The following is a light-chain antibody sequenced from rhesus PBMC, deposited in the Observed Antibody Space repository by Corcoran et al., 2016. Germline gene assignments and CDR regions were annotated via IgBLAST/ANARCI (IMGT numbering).Light chain of an antibody. CDR2: KAS. CDR1: QGISSW. V-gene: IGKV1-22*01. Sequence: DIQMTQYPSSLSASVGDTVTITCRASQGISSWLAWSQQKPWKAPKCLIVKASRLQSGVPSMFSCSGYGTDFTLTISSLQSEDFATYYCQQDSSRPLTFGGGTKVEIK. J-gene: IGKJ4*01. CDR3: QQDSSRPLT.